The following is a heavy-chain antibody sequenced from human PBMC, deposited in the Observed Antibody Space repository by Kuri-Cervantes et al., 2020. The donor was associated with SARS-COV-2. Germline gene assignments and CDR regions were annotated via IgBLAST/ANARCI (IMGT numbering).Heavy chain of an antibody. CDR1: GFTFSSYA. J-gene: IGHJ4*02. D-gene: IGHD3-3*01. Sequence: GESLKISCAASGFTFSSYAMHWVRQAPGKGLEWVAVISYDGSNKYYADSVKGRFTISRDNSKNTLYLQVNSLRAEDTAVYYCARGGGYDFWSGFDYWGQGTLVTVSS. CDR3: ARGGGYDFWSGFDY. CDR2: ISYDGSNK. V-gene: IGHV3-30-3*01.